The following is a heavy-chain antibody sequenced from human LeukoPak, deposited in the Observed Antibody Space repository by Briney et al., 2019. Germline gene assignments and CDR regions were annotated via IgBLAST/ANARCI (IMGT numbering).Heavy chain of an antibody. D-gene: IGHD3-16*02. J-gene: IGHJ5*02. CDR3: ARDENGYVWGSFRA. Sequence: SETLSLTCTVSGGSISSSSYYWGWIRQPPGKGLEWIGSIYYSGTTYYNPSLKSRVTISVDMSKNQFSLKLSSVTAADTAVYYCARDENGYVWGSFRAWGQGTLVTVSS. CDR2: IYYSGTT. CDR1: GGSISSSSYY. V-gene: IGHV4-39*07.